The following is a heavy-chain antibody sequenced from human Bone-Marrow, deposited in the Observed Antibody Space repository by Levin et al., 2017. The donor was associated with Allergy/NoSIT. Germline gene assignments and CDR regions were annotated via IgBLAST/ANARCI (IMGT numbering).Heavy chain of an antibody. CDR3: TRAVTTNFS. D-gene: IGHD4-17*01. CDR2: IRSKANSYAT. V-gene: IGHV3-73*01. J-gene: IGHJ4*02. CDR1: GFPFSGSA. Sequence: LSLTCAASGFPFSGSAMHWVRQASGKGLEWVGRIRSKANSYATAYAASVKGRFTISRDDSKNTAYLQMNSLKTEDTAVYYCTRAVTTNFSWGQGTLVTVSS.